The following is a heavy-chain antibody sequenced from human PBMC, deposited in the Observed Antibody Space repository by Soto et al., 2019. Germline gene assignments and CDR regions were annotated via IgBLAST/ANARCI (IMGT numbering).Heavy chain of an antibody. CDR3: ARDLEFRDGNISHLDY. J-gene: IGHJ4*02. CDR2: IIPIIGTP. V-gene: IGHV1-69*01. D-gene: IGHD3-10*01. CDR1: GGTFRNHV. Sequence: VSCKASGGTFRNHVFNWVRQAPGQGLEWMGGIIPIIGTPNYAQKFQGRVTITADASTSTVYLEVSSLRSQDTAVYYCARDLEFRDGNISHLDYWGQGTLVTVSS.